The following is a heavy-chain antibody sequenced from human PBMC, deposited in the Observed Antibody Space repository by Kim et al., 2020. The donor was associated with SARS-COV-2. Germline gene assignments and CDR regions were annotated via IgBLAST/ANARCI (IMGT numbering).Heavy chain of an antibody. J-gene: IGHJ4*01. Sequence: SETLSLTCTVSGDSITHSLYYWGWVRQPPGEGLEWIGSVYHSGSTFYTPSLKNRINIAVDPSKNQFSLTMTAVTAADAGVYYCARHPPSDLNDYF. V-gene: IGHV4-39*01. CDR2: VYHSGST. CDR1: GDSITHSLYY. CDR3: ARHPPSDLNDYF.